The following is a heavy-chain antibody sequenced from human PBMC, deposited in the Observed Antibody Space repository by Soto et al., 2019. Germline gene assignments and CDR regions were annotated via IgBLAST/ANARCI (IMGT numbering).Heavy chain of an antibody. CDR2: IYHSGSA. CDR1: GGSIRSGGYY. V-gene: IGHV4-31*03. D-gene: IGHD5-12*01. J-gene: IGHJ4*02. Sequence: SETLSLTCTVSGGSIRSGGYYWSWDRLRPGKGLEWLGHIYHSGSASFNPSLKTRVTISVDTSKNQFSLNLTSVTAADTALYYCARQYSGYRKIYYLDYWGQGAQVTVSS. CDR3: ARQYSGYRKIYYLDY.